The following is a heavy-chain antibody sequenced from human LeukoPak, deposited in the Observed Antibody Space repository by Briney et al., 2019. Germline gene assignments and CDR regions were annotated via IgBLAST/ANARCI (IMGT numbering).Heavy chain of an antibody. D-gene: IGHD5-18*01. CDR1: GFTFSSYG. J-gene: IGHJ4*02. V-gene: IGHV3-30*18. Sequence: QTGGSLRLSCAASGFTFSSYGMHWVRQAPGKGLEWVAVISYDGSNKYYADSVKVRFTISRDNSKNTLYLQMNSLRAEDTAVYYCAKNSHTAMAPLGYWGQGTLVTVSS. CDR2: ISYDGSNK. CDR3: AKNSHTAMAPLGY.